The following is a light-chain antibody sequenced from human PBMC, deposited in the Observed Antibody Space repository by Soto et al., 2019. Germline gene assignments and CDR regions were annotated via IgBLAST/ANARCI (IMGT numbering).Light chain of an antibody. CDR2: EVT. CDR3: CSHALTTTVL. V-gene: IGLV2-23*02. CDR1: TNDVGSYNL. J-gene: IGLJ2*01. Sequence: QSALTQPASVSGSPGQSITISCTGTTNDVGSYNLVSWYQQHPGKVPKLMVYEVTKRPSGVSDRFSGSKSGNTASLTISGLQAEDEADYYCCSHALTTTVLSGGGTQLTVL.